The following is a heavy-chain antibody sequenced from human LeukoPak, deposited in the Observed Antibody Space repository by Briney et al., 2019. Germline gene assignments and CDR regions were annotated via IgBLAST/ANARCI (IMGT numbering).Heavy chain of an antibody. Sequence: GGSLRLSCVASGFSSSSYIMNWVRQAPGKGLEWVSSISSSSSYIYYADSVKGRFTISRDNAKNSLYLQMNSLRAEDTAVYYCARDIQGYGAPIDYWGQGTLVTVSS. D-gene: IGHD4-17*01. CDR2: ISSSSSYI. CDR3: ARDIQGYGAPIDY. CDR1: GFSSSSYI. J-gene: IGHJ4*02. V-gene: IGHV3-21*01.